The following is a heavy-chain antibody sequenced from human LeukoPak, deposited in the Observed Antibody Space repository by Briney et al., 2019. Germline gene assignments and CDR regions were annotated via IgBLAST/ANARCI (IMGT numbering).Heavy chain of an antibody. Sequence: SETLSLTCTVSGGSINSYYWSWIRQPPGKGLEWIGYIYYSGSTNYNPSLKSRVTISVDTSKNQFSLKLSSVTAADTAVYYCAREGIIGYSSSGNWFDPWGQGTLVTVSS. CDR1: GGSINSYY. CDR3: AREGIIGYSSSGNWFDP. CDR2: IYYSGST. V-gene: IGHV4-59*12. J-gene: IGHJ5*02. D-gene: IGHD6-13*01.